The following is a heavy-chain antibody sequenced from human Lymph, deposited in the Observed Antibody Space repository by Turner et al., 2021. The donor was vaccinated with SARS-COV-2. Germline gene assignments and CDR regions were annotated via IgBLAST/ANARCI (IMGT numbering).Heavy chain of an antibody. V-gene: IGHV3-33*08. J-gene: IGHJ4*02. D-gene: IGHD2-2*01. CDR1: GFTFSSYG. CDR3: ARDLGSASVGDDY. Sequence: QVQLVESGGGVVQPGRSLTLPCAASGFTFSSYGMHWVRQAPGKGLEWVAGRWDDGSNKDYADSGKGRFTIYSDNTKNMQYLKMNGLRAEETASYYCARDLGSASVGDDYWGQGTLVTVSS. CDR2: RWDDGSNK.